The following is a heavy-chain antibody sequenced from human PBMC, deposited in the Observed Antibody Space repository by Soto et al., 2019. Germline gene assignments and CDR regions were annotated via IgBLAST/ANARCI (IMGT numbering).Heavy chain of an antibody. CDR2: ISSSGGST. Sequence: EVQLLESGGGLVQPGGSLRLSCAASGFTFSSYAMSWVRQAPGKGLEWCSTISSSGGSTYYADSVKGRFTISRDNSKNTLYLQMNSMRAEDTAVYYCEKDALGAYTYGSYYFDYWGQGTLVTVSS. J-gene: IGHJ4*02. CDR1: GFTFSSYA. CDR3: EKDALGAYTYGSYYFDY. V-gene: IGHV3-23*01. D-gene: IGHD5-18*01.